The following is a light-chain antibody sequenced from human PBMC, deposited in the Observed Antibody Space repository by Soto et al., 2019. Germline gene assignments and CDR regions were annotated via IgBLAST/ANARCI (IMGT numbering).Light chain of an antibody. Sequence: QSALTQPPSASGSPGQSVTISCIGTSSDVGDYDYVSWYQQHPGKAPKLIIYEVSKRPSGVPGRFSGSKSGNTASLTVSGLQAEDEADYYCTSYAGSNNFCVFGTGTKVTVL. CDR1: SSDVGDYDY. CDR3: TSYAGSNNFCV. J-gene: IGLJ1*01. V-gene: IGLV2-8*01. CDR2: EVS.